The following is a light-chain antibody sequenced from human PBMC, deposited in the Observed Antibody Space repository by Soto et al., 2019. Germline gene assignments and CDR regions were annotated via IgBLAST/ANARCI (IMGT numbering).Light chain of an antibody. CDR3: CSYAGSSTYV. J-gene: IGLJ1*01. Sequence: QSALTQPASVSGSPGQSITISCTGTSSDVGGYNLVSWYQQHPGKAPKVMIYEGSKRPSGVSNRFSGSKSGNTASLTISGLQAEDEADYYCCSYAGSSTYVFXTGT. CDR1: SSDVGGYNL. V-gene: IGLV2-23*01. CDR2: EGS.